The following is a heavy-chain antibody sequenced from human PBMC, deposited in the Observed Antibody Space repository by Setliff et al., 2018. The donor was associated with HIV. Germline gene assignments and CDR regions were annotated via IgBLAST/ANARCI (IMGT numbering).Heavy chain of an antibody. J-gene: IGHJ4*02. D-gene: IGHD6-19*01. CDR2: VYTTGSA. CDR1: GASFIRSRYY. V-gene: IGHV4-61*09. Sequence: TLSLTCTVSGASFIRSRYYWSWIRQPAGKGLEWIGHVYTTGSASYNPSLESRVTILEALSKNQFSLNLDSVTAADTAVYFCARALAGGSGGNYFDLWGPGTLVTVSS. CDR3: ARALAGGSGGNYFDL.